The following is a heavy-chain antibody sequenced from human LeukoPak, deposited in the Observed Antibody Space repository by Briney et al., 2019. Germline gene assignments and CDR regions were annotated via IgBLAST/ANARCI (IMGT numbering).Heavy chain of an antibody. CDR1: GYTFTSYY. CDR3: ARVYSGYGRFDY. D-gene: IGHD5-12*01. Sequence: GASVKVSCKASGYTFTSYYMHWVGQAPGQGLEWMGIINPSGGSTSYAQKFQGRVTMTRDTSTSTVYMELSSLRSEDTAVYYCARVYSGYGRFDYWGQGTLVTVSS. V-gene: IGHV1-46*01. J-gene: IGHJ4*02. CDR2: INPSGGST.